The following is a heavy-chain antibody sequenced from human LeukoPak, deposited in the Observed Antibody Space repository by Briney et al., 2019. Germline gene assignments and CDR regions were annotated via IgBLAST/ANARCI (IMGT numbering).Heavy chain of an antibody. CDR2: INPSGGST. Sequence: ASVKVSCKASGGTFSSYAIGWVRQAPGQGLEWMGIINPSGGSTSYAQKFQGRVTMTRDTSTSTVYMELSSLRSEDTAVYYCASETNYCGGDCYYTHAFDIWGQGTMVTVSS. J-gene: IGHJ3*02. CDR1: GGTFSSYA. D-gene: IGHD2-21*02. CDR3: ASETNYCGGDCYYTHAFDI. V-gene: IGHV1-46*01.